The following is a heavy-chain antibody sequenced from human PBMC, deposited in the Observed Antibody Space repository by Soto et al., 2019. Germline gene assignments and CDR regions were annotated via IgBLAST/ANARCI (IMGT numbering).Heavy chain of an antibody. Sequence: GSLRLSCVASGFPFSNAWINWVRQVPGKGLEWVGRVKSKTDGGSSDYAAAVKGRFAVSRDDSRNIVYLQMNSLKIEDTGVYYCTTDSRTSLPEIRFDYWGHGTPVPVSS. J-gene: IGHJ4*01. CDR2: VKSKTDGGSS. CDR1: GFPFSNAW. V-gene: IGHV3-15*07. CDR3: TTDSRTSLPEIRFDY. D-gene: IGHD2-8*01.